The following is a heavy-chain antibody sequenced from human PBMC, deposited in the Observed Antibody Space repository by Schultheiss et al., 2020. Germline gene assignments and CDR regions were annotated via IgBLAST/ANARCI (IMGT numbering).Heavy chain of an antibody. CDR2: IGSKTYGGTI. D-gene: IGHD3-10*01. CDR3: AVPMVRGSLGY. J-gene: IGHJ4*02. V-gene: IGHV3-49*03. CDR1: GFIFGDFA. Sequence: GESLKIACATSGFIFGDFAINWFRQAPGTGLEWVGFIGSKTYGGTIEYGASVKGRFTISRDDSRGIAYLQMNSLKTEDTAMYFCAVPMVRGSLGYWGQGTLVTVSS.